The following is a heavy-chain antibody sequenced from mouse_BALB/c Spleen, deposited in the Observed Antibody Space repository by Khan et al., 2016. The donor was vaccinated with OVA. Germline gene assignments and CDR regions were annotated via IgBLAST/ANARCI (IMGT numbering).Heavy chain of an antibody. CDR2: IYYSGTV. Sequence: EVQLQESGPGLVKPSQTVSLTCTVTSISITSGNYRWSWIRQFPGNKLEWIGNIYYSGTVTYNPSLTSRTTITRDTSKNQFFLEMNSLTVEDTATYYCARDYGSLYWYFDVWGAGTTVTVSS. D-gene: IGHD1-1*01. CDR1: SISITSGNYR. J-gene: IGHJ1*01. CDR3: ARDYGSLYWYFDV. V-gene: IGHV3-5*02.